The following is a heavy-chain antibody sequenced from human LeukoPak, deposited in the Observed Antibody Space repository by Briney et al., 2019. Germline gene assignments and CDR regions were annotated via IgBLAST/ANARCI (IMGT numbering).Heavy chain of an antibody. D-gene: IGHD3-22*01. CDR1: GFTFSSYE. V-gene: IGHV3-48*03. Sequence: GGSLRLSCAASGFTFSSYEMNWVRQAPGKGLEWVSYISSSGSTIYYADSVKGRFIISRDNAKNSLYLQMNSLRAEDTAVYYCARDYYDSSGYYPFDYWGQGTLVTVSS. CDR2: ISSSGSTI. CDR3: ARDYYDSSGYYPFDY. J-gene: IGHJ4*02.